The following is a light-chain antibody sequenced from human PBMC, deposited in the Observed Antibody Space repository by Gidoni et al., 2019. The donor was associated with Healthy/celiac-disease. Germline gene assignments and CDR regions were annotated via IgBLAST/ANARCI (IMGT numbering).Light chain of an antibody. CDR2: DAS. J-gene: IGKJ1*01. Sequence: GDRVTITCQASQDISNYLNWYQQKPGKAPKLLIYDASNLETGVPSRFSGSGSGTDFTFTISSLQPEDIATYYCQQYWTFGQGTKVEIK. V-gene: IGKV1-33*01. CDR1: QDISNY. CDR3: QQYWT.